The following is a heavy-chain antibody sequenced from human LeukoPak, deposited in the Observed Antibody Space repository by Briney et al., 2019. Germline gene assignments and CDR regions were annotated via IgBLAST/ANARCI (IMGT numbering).Heavy chain of an antibody. V-gene: IGHV1-2*06. CDR3: ARDLCSIASCYYDAFDI. CDR1: GYTFTGYY. Sequence: ASVKVSCKASGYTFTGYYMHWVRQAPGQGLEWMGRINPNSGGTNYAQNFQGRVTMTRDTSITTAYMELSRLTSDDTAVYYCARDLCSIASCYYDAFDIWGQGTMVTVSS. CDR2: INPNSGGT. J-gene: IGHJ3*02. D-gene: IGHD2-2*01.